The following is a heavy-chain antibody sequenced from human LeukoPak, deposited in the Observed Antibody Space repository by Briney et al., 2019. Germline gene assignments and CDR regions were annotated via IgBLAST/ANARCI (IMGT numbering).Heavy chain of an antibody. D-gene: IGHD2-2*01. CDR2: VSPSGGRT. CDR3: AKVRGVYCSRPGCYYYDS. V-gene: IGHV3-23*01. J-gene: IGHJ4*02. Sequence: GGSLRLSCGASGFTFSSYAMSWVRQSPGRGLEWVAGVSPSGGRTLYADSVEGRFTISRDNSNDIVYLQLSSLRAEDSALYYCAKVRGVYCSRPGCYYYDSWGQGTPVTVSS. CDR1: GFTFSSYA.